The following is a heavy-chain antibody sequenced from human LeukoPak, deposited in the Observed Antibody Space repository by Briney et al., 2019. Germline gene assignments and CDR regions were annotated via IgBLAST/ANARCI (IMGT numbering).Heavy chain of an antibody. V-gene: IGHV4-59*01. D-gene: IGHD6-13*01. CDR2: IYYSGST. CDR3: ARVMYSTIDY. Sequence: ASETLSLTCTVSGGSISSYYWSWIRQPPGKGLEWIGYIYYSGSTNYNPSLKSRVTISVDTSKNQFALKLSSVTAADTAVYYCARVMYSTIDYWGQGTLVTVSS. J-gene: IGHJ4*02. CDR1: GGSISSYY.